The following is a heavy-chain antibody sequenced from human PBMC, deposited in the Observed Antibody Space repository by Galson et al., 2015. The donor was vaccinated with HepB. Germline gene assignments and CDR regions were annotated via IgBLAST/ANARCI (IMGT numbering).Heavy chain of an antibody. J-gene: IGHJ4*02. V-gene: IGHV4-39*07. D-gene: IGHD6-13*01. CDR1: GGSISSSSYY. CDR3: ARGYSSIHD. CDR2: IYYSGGT. Sequence: ETLSLTCTVSGGSISSSSYYWGWIRQPSGKGLEWIGSIYYSGGTYYNPSLKNRVTISVDKSKNQFSLKLSSVTAADSAVYYCARGYSSIHDWGQGTLVTVSS.